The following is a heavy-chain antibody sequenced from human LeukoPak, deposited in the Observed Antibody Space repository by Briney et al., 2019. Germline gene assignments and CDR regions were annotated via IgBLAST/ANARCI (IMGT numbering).Heavy chain of an antibody. J-gene: IGHJ4*02. Sequence: QSGGSLRLSCEASGFSFSSYWMIWVRQAPGKGLEWVGNIQQDGSGKEYVDAVKGRFTISRENAKNSLYLQMNSLRAEDTAVYYCARDLSLYCSGGSCYSLNYWGQGTLVTVSS. V-gene: IGHV3-7*01. CDR3: ARDLSLYCSGGSCYSLNY. CDR2: IQQDGSGK. D-gene: IGHD2-15*01. CDR1: GFSFSSYW.